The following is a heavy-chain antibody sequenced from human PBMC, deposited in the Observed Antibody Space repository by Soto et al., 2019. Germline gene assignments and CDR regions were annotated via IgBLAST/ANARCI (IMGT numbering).Heavy chain of an antibody. CDR3: ARAKVTTQSNYFDY. CDR1: GGSISSGGYS. V-gene: IGHV4-30-2*01. Sequence: SETLSLTCAVSGGSISSGGYSWSWIRQPPGKGLEWIGYIYHSGSTYYNPSLKSRVTISVDRSNNQFSLKLSSVTAADTAVYYCARAKVTTQSNYFDYWGQGTLVTVSS. CDR2: IYHSGST. J-gene: IGHJ4*02. D-gene: IGHD2-21*02.